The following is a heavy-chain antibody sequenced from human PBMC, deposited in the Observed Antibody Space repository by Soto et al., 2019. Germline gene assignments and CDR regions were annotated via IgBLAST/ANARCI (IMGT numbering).Heavy chain of an antibody. CDR1: GGTFSSYS. D-gene: IGHD4-17*01. CDR2: ITPILGIA. V-gene: IGHV1-69*08. CDR3: AREPYGDYSGY. J-gene: IGHJ4*02. Sequence: QVQLVQSGAEVKKPGSSVKVSCKASGGTFSSYSINWVRQAPGQGLEWMGRITPILGIANYAQKFQGRGTITADKSTGTAYMELSSLRSEDTAVYYCAREPYGDYSGYWGQGTLVTVSS.